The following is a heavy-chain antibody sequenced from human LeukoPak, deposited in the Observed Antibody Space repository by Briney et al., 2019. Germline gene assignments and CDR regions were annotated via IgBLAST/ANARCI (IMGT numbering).Heavy chain of an antibody. CDR1: GGSFSGYY. D-gene: IGHD5-18*01. CDR3: ARRRYSYGVGNWFDP. J-gene: IGHJ5*02. CDR2: INHSGST. Sequence: SETPSLTCAVYGGSFSGYYWSWIRQPPGKGLEWIGEINHSGSTNYNPSLKSRVTISVDTSKNQFSLKLSSVTAADTAVYYCARRRYSYGVGNWFDPWGQGTLVTVSS. V-gene: IGHV4-34*01.